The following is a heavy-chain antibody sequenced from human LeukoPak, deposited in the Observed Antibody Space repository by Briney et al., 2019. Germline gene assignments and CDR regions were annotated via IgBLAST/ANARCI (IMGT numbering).Heavy chain of an antibody. D-gene: IGHD5-12*01. CDR2: IIPIFGTA. CDR3: ARDLVATIVAPDAFDI. J-gene: IGHJ3*02. V-gene: IGHV1-69*05. CDR1: GGTFSSYA. Sequence: SVKVSCKASGGTFSSYAISWARQAPGQELEWMGRIIPIFGTANYAQKFQGRVTITTDESTSTAYMELSSLRSEDTAVYYCARDLVATIVAPDAFDIWGQGTMVTVSS.